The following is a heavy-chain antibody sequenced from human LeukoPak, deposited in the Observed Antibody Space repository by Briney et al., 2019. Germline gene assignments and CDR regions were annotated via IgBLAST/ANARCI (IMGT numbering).Heavy chain of an antibody. CDR1: GFTFSSYA. J-gene: IGHJ4*02. CDR2: INGSGGST. D-gene: IGHD3-10*01. CDR3: AKDSITMVRGVMRPNFDY. V-gene: IGHV3-23*01. Sequence: GGSLRLSCAASGFTFSSYAMSWVRQAPGKGLEWVSAINGSGGSTYYADSVKGRFTISRDNSKNTLYLQMNSLRAEDTAVYYCAKDSITMVRGVMRPNFDYWGQGTLVTVSS.